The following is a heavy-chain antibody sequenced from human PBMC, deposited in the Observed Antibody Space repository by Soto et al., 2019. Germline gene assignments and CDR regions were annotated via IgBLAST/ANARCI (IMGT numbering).Heavy chain of an antibody. J-gene: IGHJ4*02. CDR1: GFVFEAYA. CDR2: ISGRGNHT. Sequence: GGSVRLSCAASGFVFEAYAMSWVRQAPGKGLEWVSTISGRGNHTYYADSVRGRFTISRDASKNTVYLQMTRLGAEDTALYYCAKPGGTPTTNYDFWGLGTLVTVSS. V-gene: IGHV3-23*01. D-gene: IGHD1-1*01. CDR3: AKPGGTPTTNYDF.